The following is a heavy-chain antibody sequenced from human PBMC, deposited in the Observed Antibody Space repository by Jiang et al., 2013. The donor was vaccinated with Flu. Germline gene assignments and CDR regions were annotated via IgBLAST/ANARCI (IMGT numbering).Heavy chain of an antibody. CDR2: TYYRSKWYN. CDR3: ARGSRPEYYYDSSGLLDY. CDR1: GDSVSSNSAA. V-gene: IGHV6-1*01. D-gene: IGHD3-22*01. Sequence: SQTLSLTCAISGDSVSSNSAAWNWIRQSPSRGLEWLGRTYYRSKWYNDYAVSVKSRITINPDTSKNQFSLQLNSVTPEDTAVYYCARGSRPEYYYDSSGLLDYWGQGTLVTVSS. J-gene: IGHJ4*02.